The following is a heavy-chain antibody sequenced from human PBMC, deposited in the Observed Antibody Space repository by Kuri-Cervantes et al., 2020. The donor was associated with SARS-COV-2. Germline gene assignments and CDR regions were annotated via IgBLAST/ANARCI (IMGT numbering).Heavy chain of an antibody. CDR2: ISAYNGNT. CDR1: GYTFTSYG. V-gene: IGHV1-18*01. Sequence: ASVKISCKASGYTFTSYGSSWVRQAPGQGLEWMGCISAYNGNTNYAQKLQGRVTMITETSTSIAYMELRSLSSDDTAVYYCASAGTPAGAFDIWGQGTMVTVSS. CDR3: ASAGTPAGAFDI. J-gene: IGHJ3*02. D-gene: IGHD1-1*01.